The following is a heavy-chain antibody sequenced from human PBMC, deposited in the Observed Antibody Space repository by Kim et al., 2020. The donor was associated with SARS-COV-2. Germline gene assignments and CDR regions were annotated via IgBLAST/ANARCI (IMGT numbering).Heavy chain of an antibody. D-gene: IGHD3-10*01. Sequence: PPLKSRVTISVDTTKNQFSLKLSSVTAADTAVYYCARGIYGSGSYYWLDPWGQGTLVTVSS. CDR3: ARGIYGSGSYYWLDP. V-gene: IGHV4-59*09. J-gene: IGHJ5*02.